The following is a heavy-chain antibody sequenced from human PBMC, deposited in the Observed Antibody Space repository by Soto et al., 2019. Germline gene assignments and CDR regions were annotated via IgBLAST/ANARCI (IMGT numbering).Heavy chain of an antibody. CDR3: ARDGNKIVVVPAVYSQSYYYYYMDV. D-gene: IGHD2-2*01. CDR2: ISSNGGST. V-gene: IGHV3-64*01. CDR1: GFTFSSYA. Sequence: GGSLRLSCAASGFTFSSYAMHWVRQAPGKGLEYVSAISSNGGSTYYAKSVKGRFTISRDNSKNTLYLQMGSLRAEDMAVYYCARDGNKIVVVPAVYSQSYYYYYMDVWGKGTTVTVSS. J-gene: IGHJ6*03.